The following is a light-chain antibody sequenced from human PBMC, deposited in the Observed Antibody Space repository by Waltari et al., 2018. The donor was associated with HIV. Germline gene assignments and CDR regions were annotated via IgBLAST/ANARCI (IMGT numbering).Light chain of an antibody. CDR2: GAS. CDR3: HQYGSSPQT. V-gene: IGKV3-20*01. Sequence: VLTQSPGILSLSPGERATLSCRASQSVSSSYLAWYQQKPGQAPRLLMYGASSRATDIPDRFSGSGSGTDFTLTISRLEPEDFAVYYCHQYGSSPQTFGQGTKLEIK. J-gene: IGKJ2*01. CDR1: QSVSSSY.